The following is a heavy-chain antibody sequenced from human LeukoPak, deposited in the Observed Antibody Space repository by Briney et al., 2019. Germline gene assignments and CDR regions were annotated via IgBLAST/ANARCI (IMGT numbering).Heavy chain of an antibody. D-gene: IGHD3-10*01. J-gene: IGHJ5*02. CDR2: IIPIFGTA. CDR3: ARVWLYYGDSKNWFDP. V-gene: IGHV1-69*13. Sequence: SVKVSFTASGGTFSSYAISWVRQAPGQGLEWMGGIIPIFGTANYAQKFQGRVTITADESTSTAYMELSSLRSEDTAVYYCARVWLYYGDSKNWFDPWGQGTLVTVSS. CDR1: GGTFSSYA.